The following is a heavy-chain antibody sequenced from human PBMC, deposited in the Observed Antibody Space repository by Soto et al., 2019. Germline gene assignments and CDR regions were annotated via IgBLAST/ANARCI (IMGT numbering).Heavy chain of an antibody. J-gene: IGHJ5*02. CDR3: AGEDYYGLNWFDP. CDR1: GYTFTSYA. CDR2: TNAGNGNT. Sequence: ASVKVSCKASGYTFTSYAMHWVRQAPGQRLEWMGWTNAGNGNTKYSQKFQGRVTITRDTSASTAYMELSSLRSEDTAVYYCAGEDYYGLNWFDPWGQGTLVTVSS. V-gene: IGHV1-3*01. D-gene: IGHD3-10*01.